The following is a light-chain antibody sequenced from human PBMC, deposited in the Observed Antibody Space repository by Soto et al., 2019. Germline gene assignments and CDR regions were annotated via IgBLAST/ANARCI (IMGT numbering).Light chain of an antibody. V-gene: IGKV1-39*01. CDR2: AAS. CDR1: QNINTY. CDR3: HQSSTAPFT. Sequence: DIQMTQSPSSLCAAVGDRVTITFRARQNINTYLNWYQQKPGKAPKLLIFAASSLQSGVPSRFSGRESSTDFTPTISSLQSADFATYYCHQSSTAPFTFTTGTKVDIK. J-gene: IGKJ3*01.